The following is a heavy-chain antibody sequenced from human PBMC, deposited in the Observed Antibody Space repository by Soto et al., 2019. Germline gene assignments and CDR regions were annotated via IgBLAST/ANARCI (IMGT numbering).Heavy chain of an antibody. CDR2: IWYDGSNK. J-gene: IGHJ6*03. V-gene: IGHV3-33*01. CDR1: GFTFSSYG. CDR3: AREIQRGATPYYYYYMDV. D-gene: IGHD5-18*01. Sequence: GGSLRLSCAASGFTFSSYGMHWVRQAPGKGLEWVAVIWYDGSNKYYADSVKGRFTISRDNSKNTLYLQMNSLRAEDTAVYYCAREIQRGATPYYYYYMDVWGKGTTVTVSS.